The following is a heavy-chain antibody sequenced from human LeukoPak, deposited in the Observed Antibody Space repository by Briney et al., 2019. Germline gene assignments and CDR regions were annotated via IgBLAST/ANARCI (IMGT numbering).Heavy chain of an antibody. V-gene: IGHV5-51*01. J-gene: IGHJ4*02. CDR2: IYPGDSDT. CDR1: GYSFTSYW. D-gene: IGHD6-13*01. Sequence: SMKISCKASGYSFTSYWIAWVLQMPGRGLEWMGIIYPGDSDTRYSPSFQGQVTISADKSISTAYLQWSSLKASDTAMYYCARRVGSSSWFFDDWGQGSLVTV. CDR3: ARRVGSSSWFFDD.